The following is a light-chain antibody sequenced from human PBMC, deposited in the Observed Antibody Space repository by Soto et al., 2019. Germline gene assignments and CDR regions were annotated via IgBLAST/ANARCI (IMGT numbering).Light chain of an antibody. CDR2: DVS. V-gene: IGLV2-8*01. J-gene: IGLJ2*01. CDR1: SSDVGGYNS. CDR3: SSYADSNNLV. Sequence: QSVLIQPPSASGSPGQSVTISCTGTSSDVGGYNSVSWYQQHPSKAPKLMIYDVSKRPSGVPDRFSGSKSGNTASLTVSGLQAEDEADYFCSSYADSNNLVFGGGTKLTVL.